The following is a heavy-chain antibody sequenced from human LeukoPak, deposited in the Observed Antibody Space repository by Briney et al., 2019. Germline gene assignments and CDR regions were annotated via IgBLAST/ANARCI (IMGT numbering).Heavy chain of an antibody. CDR2: ISYDGSNK. V-gene: IGHV3-30-3*01. D-gene: IGHD3-10*01. CDR3: ARSSGSRSGYYYYGMDV. CDR1: GFTFSSYA. J-gene: IGHJ6*02. Sequence: GGSLRLSCAASGFTFSSYAMHWVCQGPGKGLGWVAVISYDGSNKYYADSVQGRFTISRDNSKNTLYLQMNSPRAEDTAVYYCARSSGSRSGYYYYGMDVWGQGTTVTVSS.